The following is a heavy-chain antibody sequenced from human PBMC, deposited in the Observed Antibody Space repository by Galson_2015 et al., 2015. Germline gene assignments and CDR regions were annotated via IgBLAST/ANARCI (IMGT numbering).Heavy chain of an antibody. J-gene: IGHJ4*02. D-gene: IGHD3-22*01. CDR3: AREGLKYYYDSSGYPHLDY. V-gene: IGHV3-48*02. Sequence: SLRLSCAASGFTFSSYSMNWVRQAPGKGLEWVSYISSSSSTIYYADSVKGRFTISRDNAKNSLYLQMNSLRDEDTAVYYCAREGLKYYYDSSGYPHLDYWGQGTLVTVSS. CDR2: ISSSSSTI. CDR1: GFTFSSYS.